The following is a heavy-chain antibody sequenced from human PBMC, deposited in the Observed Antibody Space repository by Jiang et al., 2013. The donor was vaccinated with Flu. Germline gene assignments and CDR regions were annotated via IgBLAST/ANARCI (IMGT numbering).Heavy chain of an antibody. V-gene: IGHV3-11*05. J-gene: IGHJ4*02. CDR3: ARAVAAAGSY. Sequence: SVKGRFTISRDNARNSLYLQMNSLRAEDTAVYYCARAVAAAGSYWGQGTLVTVSS. D-gene: IGHD6-13*01.